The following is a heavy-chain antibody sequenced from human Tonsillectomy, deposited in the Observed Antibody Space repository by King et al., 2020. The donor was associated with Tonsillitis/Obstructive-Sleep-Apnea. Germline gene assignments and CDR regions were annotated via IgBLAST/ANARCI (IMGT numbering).Heavy chain of an antibody. D-gene: IGHD3-16*02. V-gene: IGHV3-33*01. J-gene: IGHJ4*02. CDR3: ARVAEWDLSHIDY. Sequence: VQLVESGGGVVQPGRSLRLSCAASGFTFSSYGMHWVRQPPGKGLEWVAVIWYDGSNKYYADSVKGRFTISRDNSKNTLYLQMNSLRAEDTAVYYCARVAEWDLSHIDYWGPGPLVTVSP. CDR2: IWYDGSNK. CDR1: GFTFSSYG.